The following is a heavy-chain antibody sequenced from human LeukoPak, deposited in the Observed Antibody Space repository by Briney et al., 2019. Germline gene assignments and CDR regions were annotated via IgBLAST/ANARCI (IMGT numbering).Heavy chain of an antibody. CDR1: GYTFTGYY. CDR3: AAQGWRGLGAFNI. Sequence: ASVKVSCKASGYTFTGYYMHWVRQAPGQGLEWMGWINPNSGGTNYAQKFQGRVTMTRDTSISTAYMELSRLRSDDTAMYYCAAQGWRGLGAFNIWGQGTMVTVSS. V-gene: IGHV1-2*02. J-gene: IGHJ3*02. CDR2: INPNSGGT. D-gene: IGHD3-3*01.